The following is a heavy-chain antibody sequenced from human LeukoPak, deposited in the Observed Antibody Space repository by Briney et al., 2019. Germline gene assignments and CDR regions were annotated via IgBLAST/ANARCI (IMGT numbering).Heavy chain of an antibody. J-gene: IGHJ4*02. CDR1: GDTFTSYG. CDR2: ISAYNGNT. V-gene: IGHV1-18*01. CDR3: ARDHYVVGATDGFDC. D-gene: IGHD1-26*01. Sequence: ASVKVSCKASGDTFTSYGISWVRQAPGQGLEWMGWISAYNGNTNYAQKLQGRVTMTTDTSTSTAYMELRSLRSDDTAVYYCARDHYVVGATDGFDCWGQGTLVTVSS.